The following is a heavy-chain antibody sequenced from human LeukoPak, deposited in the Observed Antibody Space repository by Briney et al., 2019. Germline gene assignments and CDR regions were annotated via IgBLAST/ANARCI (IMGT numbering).Heavy chain of an antibody. Sequence: SETLSLTCTVSGGSISSSSYYWGWIRQPPGKGLEWIGYIYYSGSTYYNPSLKSRVTISVDTSKNQFSLKLSSVTAADTAVYYCARPGALYSGSYYRRYNWFDPWGQGTLVTVSS. CDR3: ARPGALYSGSYYRRYNWFDP. CDR1: GGSISSSSYY. J-gene: IGHJ5*02. D-gene: IGHD1-26*01. CDR2: IYYSGST. V-gene: IGHV4-39*07.